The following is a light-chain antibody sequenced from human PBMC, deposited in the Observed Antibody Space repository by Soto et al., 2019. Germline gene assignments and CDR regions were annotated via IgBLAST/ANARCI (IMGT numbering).Light chain of an antibody. CDR3: QQYNSYSGT. V-gene: IGKV1-5*01. J-gene: IGKJ2*01. CDR2: DAS. Sequence: DIQMTQSPSTLSASVGDRVTITCRASQSISSWLAWDQQKPGKAPKLLIYDASSLESGVPSRFSGSGTGTEFTLTLSSLQPDDFATYYGQQYNSYSGTFGQGTKLEIK. CDR1: QSISSW.